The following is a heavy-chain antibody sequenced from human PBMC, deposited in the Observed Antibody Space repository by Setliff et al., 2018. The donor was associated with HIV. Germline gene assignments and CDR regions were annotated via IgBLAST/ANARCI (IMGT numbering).Heavy chain of an antibody. Sequence: GGSLRLSCAASGFMFSSYWMSWVRQAPGKGLEWVANINQDGSEKYSVDSVKGRFTISRDSAKNSLYLQMNSLRAEDTAVYYCARDYLYYYYYYMDVWGRGTTVTVSS. V-gene: IGHV3-7*01. CDR2: INQDGSEK. J-gene: IGHJ6*03. CDR3: ARDYLYYYYYYMDV. CDR1: GFMFSSYW.